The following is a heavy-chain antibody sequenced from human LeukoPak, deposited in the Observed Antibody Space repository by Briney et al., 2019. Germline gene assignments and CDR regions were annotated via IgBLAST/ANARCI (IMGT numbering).Heavy chain of an antibody. Sequence: GGSLRLSCAASGFTFSSYAMSWVRQAPGKGLEWVSAMSGGGISTYYADSVKGRFTISRDNSKNTLYLQMNSLRAEDTAVYYCAKELSPYCGGDCYSSPNYWGQGTLVTVSS. CDR1: GFTFSSYA. CDR3: AKELSPYCGGDCYSSPNY. CDR2: MSGGGIST. D-gene: IGHD2-21*02. V-gene: IGHV3-23*01. J-gene: IGHJ4*02.